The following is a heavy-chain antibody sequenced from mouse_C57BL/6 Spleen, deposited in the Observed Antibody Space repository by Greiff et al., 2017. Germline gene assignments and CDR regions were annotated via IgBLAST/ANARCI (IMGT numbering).Heavy chain of an antibody. CDR3: ARYDYGSSFFAY. D-gene: IGHD1-1*01. CDR1: GFTFTDYY. J-gene: IGHJ3*01. CDR2: IRNKANGYTT. V-gene: IGHV7-3*01. Sequence: EVQRVESGGGLVQPGGSLSLSCAASGFTFTDYYMSWVRQPPGKALEWLGFIRNKANGYTTEYSASVKGRFTISRDNSQSILYLQMNALRAEDSATYYCARYDYGSSFFAYWGQGTLVTVSA.